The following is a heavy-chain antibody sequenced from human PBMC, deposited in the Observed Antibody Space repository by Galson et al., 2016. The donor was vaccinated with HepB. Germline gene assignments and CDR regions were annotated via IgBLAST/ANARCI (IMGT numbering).Heavy chain of an antibody. CDR2: IYYTGIT. D-gene: IGHD3-22*01. CDR1: GGSISSYY. J-gene: IGHJ6*02. V-gene: IGHV4-59*08. Sequence: SETLSLTCTVSGGSISSYYWSWIRQPPGKGLEWIGYIYYTGITNYNPSLKSQVTISVDTSKSQFSLKLSSVTAADTAVYYCARHYDSSGYYYDEQGYAMDVWGQGTTVTVSS. CDR3: ARHYDSSGYYYDEQGYAMDV.